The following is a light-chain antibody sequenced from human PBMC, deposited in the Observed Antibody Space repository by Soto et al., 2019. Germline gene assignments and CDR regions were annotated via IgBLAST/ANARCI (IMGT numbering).Light chain of an antibody. CDR1: QRVDDSH. CDR2: GAS. J-gene: IGKJ5*01. V-gene: IGKV3-20*01. Sequence: IVLTPAPGPLSLSPGERATLSCSASQRVDDSHLAWYQLRPGQAPRLLIYGASTRATGIPDRFSGSGSGTDFSLTVRGLKPEDFAVYYCQQYRMSPNTFGQGTRLEIK. CDR3: QQYRMSPNT.